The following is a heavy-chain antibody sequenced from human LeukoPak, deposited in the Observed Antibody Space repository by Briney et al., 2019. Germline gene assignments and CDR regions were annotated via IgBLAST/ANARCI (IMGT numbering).Heavy chain of an antibody. CDR1: GFTFSGYI. CDR2: IGTSGNTI. Sequence: SGGSLRLSCAASGFTFSGYIMNWVRQAPEKGLEWVSFIGTSGNTIYYADSVKGRFTVSRDNAKNSLYLQMNSLRAEDTAVYYCARDQWLDYWGQGTLVTVSS. CDR3: ARDQWLDY. V-gene: IGHV3-48*01. J-gene: IGHJ4*02. D-gene: IGHD6-19*01.